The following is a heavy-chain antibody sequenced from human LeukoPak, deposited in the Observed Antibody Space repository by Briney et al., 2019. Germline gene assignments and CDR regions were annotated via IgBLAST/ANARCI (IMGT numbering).Heavy chain of an antibody. CDR1: GYTFTGYY. Sequence: ASVKVSCKASGYTFTGYYMHWVRQAPGQGLEWMGWINPNSGGTNYAQKFQGRVTMTRDTSISTAYMELSRLRSDDAAVYYCARSTLGVATVVTTFDYWGQGTLVTVSS. J-gene: IGHJ4*02. CDR3: ARSTLGVATVVTTFDY. CDR2: INPNSGGT. D-gene: IGHD4-23*01. V-gene: IGHV1-2*02.